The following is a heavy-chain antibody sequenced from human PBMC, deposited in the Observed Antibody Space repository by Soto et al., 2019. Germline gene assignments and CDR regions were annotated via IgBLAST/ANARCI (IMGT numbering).Heavy chain of an antibody. CDR1: GVTFTSSA. J-gene: IGHJ4*02. V-gene: IGHV1-58*01. D-gene: IGHD3-22*01. CDR3: AVDSSYYDSSGYYYRYYFDY. CDR2: IVVGSGNT. Sequence: SVKVSCEASGVTFTSSAVQWVRQARGQRLEWIGWIVVGSGNTNYAQKFQERVTITRDMSTSTAYMELSSLRSEDTAVYYCAVDSSYYDSSGYYYRYYFDYWGQGTLVTVSS.